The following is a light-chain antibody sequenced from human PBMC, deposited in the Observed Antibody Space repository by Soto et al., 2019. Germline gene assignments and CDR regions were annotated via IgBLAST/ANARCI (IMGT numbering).Light chain of an antibody. Sequence: QSVLTQPASVSGSPGQPITISCTGTSSAVGGYNYVSWYQQHPGKAPKVMIYDVSNRPSGVSNRFSGSKSGNTASLTISGLQPEDEADYYCNSYTTSSTYVFGTGTKVTVL. V-gene: IGLV2-14*01. CDR3: NSYTTSSTYV. CDR2: DVS. CDR1: SSAVGGYNY. J-gene: IGLJ1*01.